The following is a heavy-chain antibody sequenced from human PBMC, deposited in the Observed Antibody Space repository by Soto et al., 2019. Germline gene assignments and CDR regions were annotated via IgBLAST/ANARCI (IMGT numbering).Heavy chain of an antibody. CDR3: ARGRIAGAATDFYYYGMDV. D-gene: IGHD1-26*01. J-gene: IGHJ6*02. CDR1: GGTFSTYV. CDR2: IIPVFATT. Sequence: QVQLVQSGAEVKKPGSSVKVSCKASGGTFSTYVISWVRQAPGQGHEWMGGIIPVFATTNYAQKFQGRVTITADESTRTGYMELNSLRSEDTAVYYCARGRIAGAATDFYYYGMDVWGQGTSVTVSS. V-gene: IGHV1-69*12.